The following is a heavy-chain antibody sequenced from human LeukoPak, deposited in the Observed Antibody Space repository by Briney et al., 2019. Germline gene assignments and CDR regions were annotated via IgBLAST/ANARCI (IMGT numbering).Heavy chain of an antibody. J-gene: IGHJ1*01. V-gene: IGHV4-34*01. D-gene: IGHD6-13*01. CDR3: ARGRGSSWYWEYFQH. CDR1: GGSFSGYY. Sequence: SETLSLTCAVYGGSFSGYYWSSIRQPPGKGLDWIWEINHGGSTNYNPSLKSRVTISVDTSKNKFSLKLSSVTAEDTAVYYCARGRGSSWYWEYFQHWGQGTLVTVSS. CDR2: INHGGST.